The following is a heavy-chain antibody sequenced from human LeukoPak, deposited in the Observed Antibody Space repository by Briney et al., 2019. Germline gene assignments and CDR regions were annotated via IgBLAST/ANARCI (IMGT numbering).Heavy chain of an antibody. CDR3: ARDEMATISCMDV. CDR2: ISYDGSDR. J-gene: IGHJ6*03. Sequence: PGGSLRLSCGASGFTFSSYSMHWVRQAPGKGLEWVAVISYDGSDRYYADSVKGRFTISRDISKNTLYLQMNSLRAEDTAVYYCARDEMATISCMDVWGKGTTVTVSS. D-gene: IGHD5-24*01. V-gene: IGHV3-30*04. CDR1: GFTFSSYS.